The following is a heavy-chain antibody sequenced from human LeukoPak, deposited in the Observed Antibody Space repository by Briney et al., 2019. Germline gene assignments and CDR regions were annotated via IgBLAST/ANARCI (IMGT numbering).Heavy chain of an antibody. D-gene: IGHD1-26*01. CDR1: GGSISSGGYY. V-gene: IGHV4-31*03. Sequence: PSETLSLTCTVSGGSISSGGYYWSWIRQHPGKGLEWIWYIYYSGSTYYNPSLKSRVTISVDTSKNQFSLKLSSVTAADTAVYYCARNTEGASGFDPWGQGTLVTVSS. CDR2: IYYSGST. J-gene: IGHJ5*02. CDR3: ARNTEGASGFDP.